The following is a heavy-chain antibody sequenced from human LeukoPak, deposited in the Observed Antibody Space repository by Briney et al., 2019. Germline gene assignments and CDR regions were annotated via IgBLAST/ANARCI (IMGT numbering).Heavy chain of an antibody. J-gene: IGHJ6*03. CDR1: GGAFISHA. V-gene: IGHV1-69*05. Sequence: ASVKVSCKASGGAFISHAVSWVRQAPGQGLEWMGGIIPLFGTTKYAQKFQGRVTITTDESTSTAYMDLSSLTSEDTAVYYCARGSWDDVGYYYYYYMDVWGKGTTVTVSS. CDR2: IIPLFGTT. CDR3: ARGSWDDVGYYYYYYMDV. D-gene: IGHD1-1*01.